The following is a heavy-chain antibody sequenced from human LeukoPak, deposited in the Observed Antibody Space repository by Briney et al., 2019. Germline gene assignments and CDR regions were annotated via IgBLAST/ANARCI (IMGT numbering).Heavy chain of an antibody. J-gene: IGHJ4*02. CDR3: AKTRGGNYFDY. CDR1: GFTFSSYA. Sequence: PGGPLRLSCAASGFTFSSYAMSGVRQAPGKGLEGVSDISGSGGSTYHADSVKGRFTISRDNSKNTLYLQMNSLRAADTAVYYCAKTRGGNYFDYWGQGTLVTVSP. D-gene: IGHD1-26*01. V-gene: IGHV3-23*01. CDR2: ISGSGGST.